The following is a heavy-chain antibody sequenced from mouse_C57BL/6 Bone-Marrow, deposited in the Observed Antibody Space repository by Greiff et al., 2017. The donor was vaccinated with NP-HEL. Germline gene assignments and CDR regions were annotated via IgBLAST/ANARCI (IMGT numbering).Heavy chain of an antibody. V-gene: IGHV5-12*01. CDR1: GFTFSDYY. CDR2: LSNGGGST. CDR3: ARHGYGSSYYAMDY. D-gene: IGHD1-1*01. Sequence: EVQGVESGGGLVQPGGSLKLSCAASGFTFSDYYMYWVRQTPEKRLEWVAYLSNGGGSTYYPDTVKGRFTISRDNAKNTLYLQMSRLKSEDTAMYYCARHGYGSSYYAMDYWGQGTSVTVSS. J-gene: IGHJ4*01.